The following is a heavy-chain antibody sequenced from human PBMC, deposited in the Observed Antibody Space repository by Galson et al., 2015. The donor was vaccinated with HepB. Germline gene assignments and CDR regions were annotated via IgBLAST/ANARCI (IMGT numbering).Heavy chain of an antibody. V-gene: IGHV3-74*03. Sequence: SLRLSCAASGSVFSVDWMHWVRQFPGKGLVWVSRIKGDGSGITYADSVKGRFTVSRDDAKNMVYLQMDSLRAEDTAVYYCARDSHYAMDVWGQGTTVTVFS. CDR1: GSVFSVDW. J-gene: IGHJ6*02. CDR3: ARDSHYAMDV. CDR2: IKGDGSGI.